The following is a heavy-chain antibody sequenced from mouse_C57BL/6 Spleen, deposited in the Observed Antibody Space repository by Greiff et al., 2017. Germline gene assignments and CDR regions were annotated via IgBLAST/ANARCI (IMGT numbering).Heavy chain of an antibody. CDR1: GYAFSSSW. CDR3: ASRPFDY. Sequence: VQLQQSGPELVKPGASVKISCKASGYAFSSSWMNWVKQRPGKGLEWIGRIYPGDGDTNYNGKFKGKATLTADKSSSTAYMQLSSLTSEDSAVYFCASRPFDYWGQGTTLTVSS. J-gene: IGHJ2*01. CDR2: IYPGDGDT. V-gene: IGHV1-82*01.